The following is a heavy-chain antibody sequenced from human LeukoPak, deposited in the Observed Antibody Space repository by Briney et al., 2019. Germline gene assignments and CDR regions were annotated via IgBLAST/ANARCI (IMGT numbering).Heavy chain of an antibody. J-gene: IGHJ3*02. CDR1: GYSFTNYW. CDR2: IYPGASDT. D-gene: IGHD3-9*01. V-gene: IGHV5-51*01. CDR3: ARPRYFGPNDAFGI. Sequence: GESLKISFKGSGYSFTNYWIGWVRPMPGEGPGWVGLIYPGASDTRYSPSLQGQVDISADKSISTAYLQWSSLKASHTAMYYCARPRYFGPNDAFGIWGQGTMVTVSS.